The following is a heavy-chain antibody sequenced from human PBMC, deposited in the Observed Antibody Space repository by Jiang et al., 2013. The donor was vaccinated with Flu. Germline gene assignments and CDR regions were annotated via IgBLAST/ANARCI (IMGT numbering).Heavy chain of an antibody. CDR1: GYTFTSYA. CDR2: INAGNGNT. V-gene: IGHV1-3*01. CDR3: ARVVLLWFGELNYFDY. D-gene: IGHD3-10*01. Sequence: GAEVKKPGASVKVSCKASGYTFTSYAMHWVRQAPGQRLEWMGWINAGNGNTKYSQKFQGRVTITRDTSASTAYMELSSLRSEDTAVYYCARVVLLWFGELNYFDYWGQGTLVTVSS. J-gene: IGHJ4*02.